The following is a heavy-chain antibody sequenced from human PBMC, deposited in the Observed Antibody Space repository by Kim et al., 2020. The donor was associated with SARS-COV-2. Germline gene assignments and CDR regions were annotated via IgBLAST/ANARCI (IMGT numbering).Heavy chain of an antibody. D-gene: IGHD5-18*01. V-gene: IGHV1-69*13. CDR1: TDTFNFYA. Sequence: SVKVSCKASTDTFNFYAVSWVRQAPGQGLEWMGGVIPVFGTTNYAQKFQGRLTITADESTNTDYMELSSLSSEDTAIYYCARGLRYSIGWPFDFWVQGT. J-gene: IGHJ4*02. CDR3: ARGLRYSIGWPFDF. CDR2: VIPVFGTT.